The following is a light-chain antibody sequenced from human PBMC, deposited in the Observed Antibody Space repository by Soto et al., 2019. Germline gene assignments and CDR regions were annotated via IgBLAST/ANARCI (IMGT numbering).Light chain of an antibody. CDR3: QQYDNLPIA. V-gene: IGKV1-33*01. CDR1: QGISSW. J-gene: IGKJ5*01. CDR2: DAS. Sequence: DIQMTHSPSSLHASVGERVYITCLASQGISSWLAWYQQKPGKAPKLLIYDASNLETGVPSRFSGSGSGTDFTFTISSLQPEDIATYYCQQYDNLPIAFGQGTRLEIK.